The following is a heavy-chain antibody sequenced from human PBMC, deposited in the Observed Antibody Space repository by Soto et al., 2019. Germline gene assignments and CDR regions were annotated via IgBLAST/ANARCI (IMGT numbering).Heavy chain of an antibody. D-gene: IGHD3-22*01. J-gene: IGHJ4*02. CDR3: ARDKTDSGGYSDS. CDR1: GFTFSSYG. Sequence: GGSRRLSCSASGFTFSSYGIHWVRQAPGKGLEWLAIIWNDGSNEYYADSVKGRFTISRDNSKNTVYLQVSNLRAEDTAVYFCARDKTDSGGYSDSWGQGTLVTVSS. CDR2: IWNDGSNE. V-gene: IGHV3-33*08.